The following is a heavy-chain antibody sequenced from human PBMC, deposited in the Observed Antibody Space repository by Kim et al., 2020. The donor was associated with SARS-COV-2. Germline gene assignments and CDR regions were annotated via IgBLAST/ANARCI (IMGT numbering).Heavy chain of an antibody. CDR3: ARDGGIVVVPAAMPGFD. D-gene: IGHD2-2*01. V-gene: IGHV4-38-2*02. J-gene: IGHJ4*01. CDR1: GYSISSGYY. Sequence: SETLSLTCTVSGYSISSGYYWGWIRQPPGKGLEWIGSIYHSGSTYYNPSLKSRVTISVDTSKNQFSLKLSSVTAADTAVYYCARDGGIVVVPAAMPGFD. CDR2: IYHSGST.